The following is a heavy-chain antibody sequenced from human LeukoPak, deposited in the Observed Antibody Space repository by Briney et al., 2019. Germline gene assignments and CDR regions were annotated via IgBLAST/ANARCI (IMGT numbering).Heavy chain of an antibody. V-gene: IGHV4-4*07. CDR2: TYTSGST. Sequence: SETLSLTCTVSGGSISSYYWSWIRQPAGKGLEWIGRTYTSGSTNYNPSLKSRVTMSVDTSKNQFSLKLSSVTAADTAVYYCARDQYYYDSSGYTNFDYWGQGTLVTVSS. J-gene: IGHJ4*02. CDR3: ARDQYYYDSSGYTNFDY. D-gene: IGHD3-22*01. CDR1: GGSISSYY.